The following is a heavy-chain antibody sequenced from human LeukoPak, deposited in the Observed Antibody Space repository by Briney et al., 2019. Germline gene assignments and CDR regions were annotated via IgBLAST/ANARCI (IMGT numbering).Heavy chain of an antibody. CDR2: IYTSGSS. CDR3: ARVDLRAAYFDY. D-gene: IGHD2-15*01. CDR1: GGSISSYY. V-gene: IGHV4-4*07. J-gene: IGHJ4*02. Sequence: SETLSLTCTVSGGSISSYYWSWIRQPAGKGLEWIGRIYTSGSSGYNPSLKSRVTMSVDTSKNQFSLKLSSVTAADTAVYYCARVDLRAAYFDYWAREPWSPSPQ.